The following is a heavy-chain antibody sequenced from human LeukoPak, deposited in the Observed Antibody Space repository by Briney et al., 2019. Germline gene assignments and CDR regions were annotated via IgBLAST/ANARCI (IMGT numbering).Heavy chain of an antibody. CDR3: ARVESPYYFDY. CDR2: TYNSGST. J-gene: IGHJ4*02. Sequence: SETLSLTCTVSGGSIGSDYWSWIRQPPGKGLEWIGYTYNSGSTNYNPSLKSRVTISVDTSKNQFSLKLSSVTAADTAVYYCARVESPYYFDYWGQGTLVTVSS. CDR1: GGSIGSDY. V-gene: IGHV4-59*08. D-gene: IGHD5-24*01.